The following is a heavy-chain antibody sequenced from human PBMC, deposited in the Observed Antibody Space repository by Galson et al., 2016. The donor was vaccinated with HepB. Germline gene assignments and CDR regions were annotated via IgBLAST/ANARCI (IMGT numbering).Heavy chain of an antibody. CDR2: LSANSGAT. Sequence: SVKVSCKASGDTFTGYYIHWVRQAPGQGLEWMTWLSANSGATNYAQTFQGWVTMTRDTSISTAYMELTSLTSDATAIYYCATSTGYRSGWGAFDIWGQGTMVTVSS. J-gene: IGHJ3*02. D-gene: IGHD6-25*01. CDR3: ATSTGYRSGWGAFDI. CDR1: GDTFTGYY. V-gene: IGHV1-2*04.